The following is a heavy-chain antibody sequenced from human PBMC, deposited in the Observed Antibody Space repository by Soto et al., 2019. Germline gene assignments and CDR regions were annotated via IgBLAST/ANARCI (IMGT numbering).Heavy chain of an antibody. Sequence: GGSLRLSCVGYGFSVSDYWMHWVRQAPGTGLMWVSRSNGDGSDTSYAASVKGRLTISRDNAKNTLYLQMTSLGPDDSAVYYCTRGASGYGSFGSWSQGTLVTVSS. CDR3: TRGASGYGSFGS. CDR1: GFSVSDYW. CDR2: SNGDGSDT. D-gene: IGHD5-12*01. J-gene: IGHJ4*02. V-gene: IGHV3-74*01.